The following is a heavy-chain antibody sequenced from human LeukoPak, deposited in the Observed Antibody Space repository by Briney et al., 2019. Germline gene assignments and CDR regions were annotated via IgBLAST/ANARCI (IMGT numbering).Heavy chain of an antibody. CDR1: GGTFSSYA. D-gene: IGHD5-24*01. CDR2: IIPIFGTA. J-gene: IGHJ4*02. V-gene: IGHV1-69*05. CDR3: ARSPGGDGYNFDY. Sequence: SVKVSCKASGGTFSSYAISWVRQAPGQGLEWMGGIIPIFGTANYAEKFQGRVTITTDESTSTAYMELSSLRSEDTAVYYCARSPGGDGYNFDYWGQGTLVTVSS.